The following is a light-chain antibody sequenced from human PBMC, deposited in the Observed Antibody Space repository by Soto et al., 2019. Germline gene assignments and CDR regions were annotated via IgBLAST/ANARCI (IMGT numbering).Light chain of an antibody. V-gene: IGKV1-5*01. CDR1: QSISSW. Sequence: DIQITQSPSTLSSSVLDRFTITCGASQSISSWLAWYQQKPGKAPKLLIYDASSLESGVPSRFSGSGSGTEFTLTISSLQPDDFATYYCQQYNSYSRTFGQGTKVDIK. CDR2: DAS. CDR3: QQYNSYSRT. J-gene: IGKJ1*01.